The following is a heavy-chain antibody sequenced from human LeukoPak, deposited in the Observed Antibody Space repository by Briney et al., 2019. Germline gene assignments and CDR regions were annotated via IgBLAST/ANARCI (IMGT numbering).Heavy chain of an antibody. D-gene: IGHD2-2*02. J-gene: IGHJ2*01. Sequence: GGSLRLSCAASGFTFSRYWMSWVRQAPGKGLEWVANIKQDGSEKYYVDSVKGRFTISRDNAKNSLYLQMNSLRAEDTAVYYCARDQGDCSSTSCHTTTWGYFDLWGRGTLVTVSS. V-gene: IGHV3-7*01. CDR1: GFTFSRYW. CDR3: ARDQGDCSSTSCHTTTWGYFDL. CDR2: IKQDGSEK.